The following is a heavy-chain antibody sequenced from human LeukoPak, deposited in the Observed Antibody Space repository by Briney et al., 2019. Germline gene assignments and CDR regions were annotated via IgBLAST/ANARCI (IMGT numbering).Heavy chain of an antibody. D-gene: IGHD3/OR15-3a*01. CDR1: GVSISSSNSY. V-gene: IGHV4-39*01. CDR2: IYYSGNT. J-gene: IGHJ4*02. CDR3: ARQTGSGLFILP. Sequence: SETLSLTCTVSGVSISSSNSYWGWIRQPPGKGLEWIGSIYYSGNTYYNASLKSQVSISIYTSKNQFSLRLTSVTAADTAVYYCARQTGSGLFILPGGQGTLVTVSS.